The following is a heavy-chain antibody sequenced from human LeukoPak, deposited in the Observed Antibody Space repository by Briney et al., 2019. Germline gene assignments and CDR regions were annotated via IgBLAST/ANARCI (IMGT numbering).Heavy chain of an antibody. Sequence: GESLKISCKGSGYSFTSYWIGWVRQMPGKGLEWMGIIYSGDSDTRYSPSFQGQVTISADKSISTAYLQWSSLKASDTAMYYCARLAGYCSSTSCYGSLGYWGQGTLVTVSS. CDR3: ARLAGYCSSTSCYGSLGY. V-gene: IGHV5-51*01. CDR2: IYSGDSDT. CDR1: GYSFTSYW. J-gene: IGHJ4*02. D-gene: IGHD2-2*01.